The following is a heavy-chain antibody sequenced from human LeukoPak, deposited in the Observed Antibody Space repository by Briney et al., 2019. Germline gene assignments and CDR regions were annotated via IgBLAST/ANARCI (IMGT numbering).Heavy chain of an antibody. CDR1: GGSISSSSYY. J-gene: IGHJ3*02. Sequence: SETLSLTCTVSGGSISSSSYYWGWIRQPPGKGLEWIGSIYYSGSTYYNPSLKSRVTISVDTSKNQFSLKLSSVTAADTAVYYCARDRLGCSGGSCYSSFDIWGQGTMVTVSS. V-gene: IGHV4-39*07. D-gene: IGHD2-15*01. CDR2: IYYSGST. CDR3: ARDRLGCSGGSCYSSFDI.